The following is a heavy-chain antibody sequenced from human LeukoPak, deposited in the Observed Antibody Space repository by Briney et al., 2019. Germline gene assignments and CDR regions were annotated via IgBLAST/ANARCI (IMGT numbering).Heavy chain of an antibody. D-gene: IGHD2-15*01. CDR2: INPSGGST. V-gene: IGHV1-46*01. CDR1: GYTFTSYY. CDR3: ARGLVVVAATFVDYFDY. Sequence: ASVKVSCKASGYTFTSYYMHWVRQAPGQGLEWMGIINPSGGSTSYAQKFQGRVTMTRDTSTSTVYMELSSLRSEDTAVYYCARGLVVVAATFVDYFDYWGQGTLVTVSS. J-gene: IGHJ4*02.